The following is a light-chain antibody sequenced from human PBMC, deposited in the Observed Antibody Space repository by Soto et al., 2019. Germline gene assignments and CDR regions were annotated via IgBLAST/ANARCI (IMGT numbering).Light chain of an antibody. CDR3: QQRSNWYT. J-gene: IGKJ2*01. V-gene: IGKV3-11*01. CDR1: QSVSSY. CDR2: DAS. Sequence: VLTQSPANLSLSPGERATLSCRASQSVSSYLAWYQQKPGQAPRLLIYDASTRATGIPARFSGSGSGTDFTLTISSLEPEDFAVYYCQQRSNWYTFGQGTKLEIK.